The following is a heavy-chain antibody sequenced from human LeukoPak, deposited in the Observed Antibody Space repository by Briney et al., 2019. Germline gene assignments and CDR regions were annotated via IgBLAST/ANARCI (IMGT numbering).Heavy chain of an antibody. D-gene: IGHD2-15*01. CDR3: ARNPCGGGTCYNDY. CDR1: GYTFTSYG. J-gene: IGHJ4*02. CDR2: INPNSGGT. Sequence: GASVKVSCKASGYTFTSYGISWVRQAPGQGLEWMGRINPNSGGTNYAQKFQGRVTMTRDTSISTAYMELSRLKSDDTAVYYCARNPCGGGTCYNDYWGQGTLVTVSS. V-gene: IGHV1-2*06.